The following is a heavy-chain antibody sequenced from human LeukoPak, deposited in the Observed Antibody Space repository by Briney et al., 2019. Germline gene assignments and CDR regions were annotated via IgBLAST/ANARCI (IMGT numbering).Heavy chain of an antibody. V-gene: IGHV3-9*01. CDR3: AKVRAPYSSSAVFDY. CDR2: ISWNGGSI. J-gene: IGHJ4*02. D-gene: IGHD6-6*01. Sequence: GGSLRLSCAASGFTFDDYAMRWVRQAPGKGLEWVSGISWNGGSIGYADSVKGRFTISRDNAKNSLYLQMNSLRAEDTALYYCAKVRAPYSSSAVFDYWGQGTLVTVSS. CDR1: GFTFDDYA.